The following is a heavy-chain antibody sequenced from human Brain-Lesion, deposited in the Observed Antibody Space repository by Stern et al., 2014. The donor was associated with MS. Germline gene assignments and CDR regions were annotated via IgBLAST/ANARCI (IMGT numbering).Heavy chain of an antibody. J-gene: IGHJ6*03. CDR1: GYTFTSYG. D-gene: IGHD3-3*01. V-gene: IGHV1-18*01. CDR2: ISAYNGNT. CDR3: ARDSPSPRITIFGVVISRCYMDV. Sequence: VQLVESGAEVKKPGASVKVSCKASGYTFTSYGISWVRQAPGQGLEWMGWISAYNGNTNYAQKLQGRVTMTTDTSTSTAYMELRSLRSDDTAVYYCARDSPSPRITIFGVVISRCYMDVWGKGTTVTVSS.